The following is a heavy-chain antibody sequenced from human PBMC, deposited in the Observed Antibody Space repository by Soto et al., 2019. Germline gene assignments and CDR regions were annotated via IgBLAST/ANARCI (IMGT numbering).Heavy chain of an antibody. Sequence: GGSLRVSCAASGLTFSSYWMSWIRQAPGKGLEWVSYISSSGSTIYYADSVKGRFTISRDNAKNSLYLQMNSLRAEDTAVYYCARDLPLYCGGDCPTPNWFDPWGQGTLVTVSS. V-gene: IGHV3-11*01. D-gene: IGHD2-21*02. CDR1: GLTFSSYW. CDR3: ARDLPLYCGGDCPTPNWFDP. CDR2: ISSSGSTI. J-gene: IGHJ5*02.